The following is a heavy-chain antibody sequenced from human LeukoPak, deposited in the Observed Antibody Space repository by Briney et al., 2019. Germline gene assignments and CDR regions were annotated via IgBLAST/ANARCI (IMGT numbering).Heavy chain of an antibody. D-gene: IGHD5-24*01. CDR3: ARGRWLLRN. CDR1: GFTFSSYG. Sequence: GGSLRLSCAASGFTFSSYGMHWVRQAPGKGLEWVAVISYDGSNKYYADSVKGRFTISRGNSKNTLYLQMNSLRAEDTAVYYCARGRWLLRNWGQGTLVTVSS. V-gene: IGHV3-30*03. CDR2: ISYDGSNK. J-gene: IGHJ4*02.